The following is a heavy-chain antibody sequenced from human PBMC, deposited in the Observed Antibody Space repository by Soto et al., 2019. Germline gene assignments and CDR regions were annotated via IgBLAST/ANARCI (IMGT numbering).Heavy chain of an antibody. Sequence: SETLSLTCTVSGGSISSSSYYWGWIRQPPGKGLEWIGSIYYSGSTYYNPSLKSRVTISVDTFKNQFSLKLSSVTAADTAVYYCARQSSLLWFGESFYYYYGMDVWGQGTTVTVSS. CDR1: GGSISSSSYY. J-gene: IGHJ6*02. CDR3: ARQSSLLWFGESFYYYYGMDV. D-gene: IGHD3-10*01. CDR2: IYYSGST. V-gene: IGHV4-39*01.